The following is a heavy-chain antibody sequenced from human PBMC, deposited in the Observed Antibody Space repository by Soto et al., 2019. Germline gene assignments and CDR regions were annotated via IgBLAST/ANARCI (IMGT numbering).Heavy chain of an antibody. V-gene: IGHV1-69*13. D-gene: IGHD3-22*01. CDR1: GGTFSSYA. CDR3: ARDRPLNYYDSSGYYWAAFDI. J-gene: IGHJ3*02. Sequence: ASVKVSCKASGGTFSSYAISWVRQAPGQGLEWMGGIIPIFGTANYAQKFQGRVTITADESTSTAYMELSSLRSEDTAVYYCARDRPLNYYDSSGYYWAAFDIWGQGTMVTVSS. CDR2: IIPIFGTA.